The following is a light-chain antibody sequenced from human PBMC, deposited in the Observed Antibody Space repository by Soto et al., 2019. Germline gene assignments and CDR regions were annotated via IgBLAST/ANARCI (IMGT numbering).Light chain of an antibody. CDR2: GAS. Sequence: EIVMTQSPASLSLSPGDGATLSCRARQSVASTVAWYQQKPGQGPRLLIHGASTRAVGVPARFSGSGSGTDFTLTINSLQSEDFAVYYCQQYHNWPPQYTFGQGTKLQIK. V-gene: IGKV3-15*01. CDR3: QQYHNWPPQYT. CDR1: QSVAST. J-gene: IGKJ2*01.